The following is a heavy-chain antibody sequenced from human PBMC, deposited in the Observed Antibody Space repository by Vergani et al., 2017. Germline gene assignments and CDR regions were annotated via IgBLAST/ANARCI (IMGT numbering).Heavy chain of an antibody. CDR3: ASGPLHEVVTAVHY. J-gene: IGHJ4*02. CDR2: IKQDGSEK. V-gene: IGHV3-7*01. Sequence: EVQLVESGGGLVKPGGSLRLSCAASGFPFSDYYMSWIRQAPGKGLEWVANIKQDGSEKYYVDSVKGRFTISRDNAKNSLYLQMNSLRAEDTAVYYCASGPLHEVVTAVHYWGQGTLVTVSS. CDR1: GFPFSDYY. D-gene: IGHD2-21*02.